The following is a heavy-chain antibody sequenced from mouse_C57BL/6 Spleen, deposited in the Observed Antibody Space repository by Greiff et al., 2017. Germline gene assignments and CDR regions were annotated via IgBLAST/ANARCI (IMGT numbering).Heavy chain of an antibody. CDR1: GYTFTSYW. Sequence: QVQLQESGAELAKPGASVKLSCKASGYTFTSYWMHWVKQRPGQGLEWIGYINPSSGYTKSNQKFKDKATLTADKSSSTAYMLLSSLTYEDSAVYYCAGVYGDDGAMDYWGQGTSVTVSS. CDR2: INPSSGYT. CDR3: AGVYGDDGAMDY. J-gene: IGHJ4*01. V-gene: IGHV1-7*01. D-gene: IGHD2-2*01.